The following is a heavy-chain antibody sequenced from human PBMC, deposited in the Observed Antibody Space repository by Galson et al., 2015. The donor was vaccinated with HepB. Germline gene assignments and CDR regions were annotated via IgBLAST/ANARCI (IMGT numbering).Heavy chain of an antibody. CDR3: ARQSPSADFWSGYYVGGMDV. CDR2: IYPGDSDT. V-gene: IGHV5-51*01. J-gene: IGHJ6*02. CDR1: GYSFTSYW. D-gene: IGHD3-3*01. Sequence: QSGAEVKKPGESLKISCKGSGYSFTSYWIGWVRQMPGKGLEWMGIIYPGDSDTRYSPSFQGQVTISADKSISTAYLQWSSLKASDTAMYYCARQSPSADFWSGYYVGGMDVWGQGTTVTVSS.